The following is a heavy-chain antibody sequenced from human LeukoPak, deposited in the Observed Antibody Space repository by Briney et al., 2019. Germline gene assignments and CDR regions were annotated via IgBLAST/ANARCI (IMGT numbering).Heavy chain of an antibody. V-gene: IGHV4-39*01. CDR1: GGSISSSSYY. D-gene: IGHD6-13*01. CDR2: IYYSGST. CDR3: ARHNPYSSSWFNWFDP. J-gene: IGHJ5*02. Sequence: SETLSLTCTVSGGSISSSSYYWGWIRQPPGKGLEWIGSIYYSGSTYYNPSLKSRVTISVDTSKNQFSLKLSSVAAADTAVYYCARHNPYSSSWFNWFDPWGQGTLVTVSS.